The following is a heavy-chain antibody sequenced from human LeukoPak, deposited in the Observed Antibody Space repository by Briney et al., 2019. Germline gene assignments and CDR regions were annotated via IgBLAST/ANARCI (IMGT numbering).Heavy chain of an antibody. Sequence: PGGTLRLSCAASRLTFSSYIMNWVRQAPGKGLEWISYISSGSSTIYYADSVKGRFTISRDNAKNSLYLHLSSLRAEDTAVYYCASYRWFGELSLNPWGQGTLVTVSS. D-gene: IGHD3-10*01. CDR2: ISSGSSTI. J-gene: IGHJ5*02. CDR3: ASYRWFGELSLNP. CDR1: RLTFSSYI. V-gene: IGHV3-48*01.